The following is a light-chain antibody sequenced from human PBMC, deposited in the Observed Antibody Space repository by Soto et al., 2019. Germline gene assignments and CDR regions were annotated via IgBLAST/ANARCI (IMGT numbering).Light chain of an antibody. J-gene: IGKJ1*01. CDR1: QSISSW. CDR3: QQYNSYSWT. CDR2: DAS. V-gene: IGKV1-5*01. Sequence: DIQMTQSPSTLSASVGHRLTITCRASQSISSWLAWYQQKPGKAPKIMIYDASSLESGVPSRFSGSGSGTEFNLTISSLQPDDFATYYCQQYNSYSWTFGQGTKVDIK.